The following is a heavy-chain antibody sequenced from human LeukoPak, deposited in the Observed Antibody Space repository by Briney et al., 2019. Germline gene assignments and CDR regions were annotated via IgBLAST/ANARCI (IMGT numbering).Heavy chain of an antibody. D-gene: IGHD3-22*01. V-gene: IGHV1-69*13. J-gene: IGHJ5*02. CDR3: ARGYDSSGYYFRFDP. CDR1: GGTFSSYA. Sequence: ASVKVSCKASGGTFSSYAISWVRQAPGQGLEWIGGIIPIFGTANYAQKFQGRVTITADESTSTAYMELSSLRSEDTAVYYCARGYDSSGYYFRFDPWGQGTLVTVSS. CDR2: IIPIFGTA.